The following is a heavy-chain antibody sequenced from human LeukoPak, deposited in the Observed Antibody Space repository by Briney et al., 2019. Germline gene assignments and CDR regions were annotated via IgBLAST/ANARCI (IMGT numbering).Heavy chain of an antibody. Sequence: GGSLRLSCAASGFTFSNFGMHWVRQAPGKGLEWVASIRYDGSNKYYADSVKGRVTISRDNSNNTLYLQMNSLRAEDTAVYYCARVNRGAYDSWGQGTLVTVSS. CDR1: GFTFSNFG. CDR3: ARVNRGAYDS. CDR2: IRYDGSNK. J-gene: IGHJ5*02. D-gene: IGHD5-12*01. V-gene: IGHV3-30*02.